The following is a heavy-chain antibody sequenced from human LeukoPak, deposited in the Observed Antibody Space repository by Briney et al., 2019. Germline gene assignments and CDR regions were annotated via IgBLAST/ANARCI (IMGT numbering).Heavy chain of an antibody. V-gene: IGHV1-2*02. CDR2: INPNSGGT. J-gene: IGHJ4*02. CDR1: GYTFTDYY. D-gene: IGHD3-22*01. Sequence: GASVKVSCKASGYTFTDYYMHWVRQAPGQGLEWMGWINPNSGGTNYAQKFQGRITMTRDTSISTAYMERSRLRSDDTAVYYCARVRSLLNSSGYYLGYWGQGTLVTVSS. CDR3: ARVRSLLNSSGYYLGY.